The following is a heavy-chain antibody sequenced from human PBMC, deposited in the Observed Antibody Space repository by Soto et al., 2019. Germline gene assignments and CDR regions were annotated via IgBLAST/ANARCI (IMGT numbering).Heavy chain of an antibody. J-gene: IGHJ3*02. V-gene: IGHV4-59*01. Sequence: PSETLSLTCTVSGGSISSYYWSWIRQRPGKGLEWIGYIYYSGSTNYNPSLKSRVTISVDTSKNQFSLKLSSVTAADTAVYYCARGRRQLVNHDTFEIWGQRTKVTLS. CDR3: ARGRRQLVNHDTFEI. CDR2: IYYSGST. D-gene: IGHD6-6*01. CDR1: GGSISSYY.